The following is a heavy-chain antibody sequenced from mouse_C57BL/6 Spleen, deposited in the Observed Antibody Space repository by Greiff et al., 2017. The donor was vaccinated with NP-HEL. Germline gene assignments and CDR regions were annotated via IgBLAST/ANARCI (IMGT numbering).Heavy chain of an antibody. CDR1: GFTFSSYA. CDR3: ARDVSYYAMDY. Sequence: VQLKESGGGLVKPGGSLKLSCAASGFTFSSYAMSWVRQTPEKRLEWVATISDGGSYTYYPDNVKGRFTISRDNAKNNLYLQMSHLKSEDTAMYYCARDVSYYAMDYWGQGTSVTVSS. CDR2: ISDGGSYT. J-gene: IGHJ4*01. V-gene: IGHV5-4*01.